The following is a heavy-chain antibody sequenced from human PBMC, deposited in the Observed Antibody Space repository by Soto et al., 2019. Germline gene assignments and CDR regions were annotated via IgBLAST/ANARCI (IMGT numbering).Heavy chain of an antibody. J-gene: IGHJ4*02. CDR1: GFTFNNYA. V-gene: IGHV3-23*01. Sequence: EVQLLESGGGLVQPGGSLRLSCAASGFTFNNYAMTLVRHAPGKGLEWVSAISGGGDTTSYADSVKGGFTVSSDGSKNTLYLKMSSLRAEDTALYYCAKGRGGSGSLTPRVDFWGQGTLGTVSS. D-gene: IGHD3-10*01. CDR2: ISGGGDTT. CDR3: AKGRGGSGSLTPRVDF.